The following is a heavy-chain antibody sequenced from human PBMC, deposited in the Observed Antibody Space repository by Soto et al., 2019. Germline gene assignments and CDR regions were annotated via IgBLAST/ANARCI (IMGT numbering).Heavy chain of an antibody. Sequence: QVQLQESGPGLVKPSETLSLTCTVSGGSISSYYWSWIRQPPGKGLEWIGYIYYSGSTNYNPSLKSRVTISVGTSKNQFPLKLSPVTAADTAVYYRARGEATVAMPSGYWGQGTLVTVSS. CDR3: ARGEATVAMPSGY. CDR1: GGSISSYY. D-gene: IGHD2-2*01. V-gene: IGHV4-59*12. J-gene: IGHJ4*02. CDR2: IYYSGST.